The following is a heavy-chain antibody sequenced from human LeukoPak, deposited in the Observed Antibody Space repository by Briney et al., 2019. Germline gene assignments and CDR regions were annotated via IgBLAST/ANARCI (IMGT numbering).Heavy chain of an antibody. D-gene: IGHD6-19*01. CDR2: IYSGGST. V-gene: IGHV3-53*01. Sequence: PGGSLRLSCAASGLTVSSNSMSWVRQAPGKGLEWVSFIYSGGSTYYADSVKGRFTISRDNSKNTLYLQMNSLRVEDTGLYYCARLESSGWYRFDCWGQGTLVTVSS. CDR3: ARLESSGWYRFDC. CDR1: GLTVSSNS. J-gene: IGHJ4*02.